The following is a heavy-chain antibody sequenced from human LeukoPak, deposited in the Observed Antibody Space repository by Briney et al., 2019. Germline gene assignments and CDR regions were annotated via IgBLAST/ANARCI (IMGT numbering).Heavy chain of an antibody. Sequence: GGSLRLSCVVSGFTVSTNYMSWVRQAPGKGLEWVANIKPDGSEKYYVDSVKGRFTISRDNAKNSLYLQMNSLRAEDTAVYFCARDTMGATDYWGQGTLVTVSS. V-gene: IGHV3-7*01. D-gene: IGHD1-26*01. J-gene: IGHJ4*02. CDR2: IKPDGSEK. CDR3: ARDTMGATDY. CDR1: GFTVSTNY.